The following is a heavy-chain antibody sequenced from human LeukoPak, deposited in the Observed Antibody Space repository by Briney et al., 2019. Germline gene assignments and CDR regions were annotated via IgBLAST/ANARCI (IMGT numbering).Heavy chain of an antibody. D-gene: IGHD3-3*01. V-gene: IGHV1-69*13. CDR1: GGTFSSYA. Sequence: GASVKVSCKASGGTFSSYAISWARQAPGQGLEWMGGIIPIFGTANYAQKFQGRVTITADESTSTAYMELSSLRSEDTAVYYCASGLRFLEWLRFDYWGQGTLVTVSS. CDR2: IIPIFGTA. CDR3: ASGLRFLEWLRFDY. J-gene: IGHJ4*02.